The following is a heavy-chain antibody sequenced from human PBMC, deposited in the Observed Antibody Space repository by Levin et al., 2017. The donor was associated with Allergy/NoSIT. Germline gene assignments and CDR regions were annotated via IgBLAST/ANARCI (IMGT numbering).Heavy chain of an antibody. V-gene: IGHV2-5*02. CDR3: AHRGYYDSSGYHYFDY. CDR1: GFSLSTSGVG. J-gene: IGHJ4*02. Sequence: SGPTLVKPTQTLTLTCTFSGFSLSTSGVGVGWIRQPPGKALEWLALIYWDDDKRYSPSLKSRLTITKDTSKNQVVLTMTNMDPVDTATYYCAHRGYYDSSGYHYFDYWGQGTLVTVSS. CDR2: IYWDDDK. D-gene: IGHD3-22*01.